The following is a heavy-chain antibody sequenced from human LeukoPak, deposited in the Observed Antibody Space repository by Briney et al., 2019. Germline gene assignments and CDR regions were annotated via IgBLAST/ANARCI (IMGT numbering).Heavy chain of an antibody. CDR1: GFTFSSYW. J-gene: IGHJ4*02. CDR2: INSDGSST. V-gene: IGHV3-74*01. Sequence: PGGSLRLSCAASGFTFSSYWMHWVRQAPGKGLVWVSRINSDGSSTSYADSVKGRFTISRDNAKNTLYLQMNSLRAEDTAVYYCAKDGRYCSGGSCYSYFDYWGQGTLVTVSS. D-gene: IGHD2-15*01. CDR3: AKDGRYCSGGSCYSYFDY.